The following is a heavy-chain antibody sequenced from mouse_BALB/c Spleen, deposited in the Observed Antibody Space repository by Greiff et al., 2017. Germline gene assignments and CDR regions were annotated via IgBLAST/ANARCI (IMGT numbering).Heavy chain of an antibody. CDR1: GYTFTSYW. D-gene: IGHD2-14*01. CDR3: ARRGRYDGSYWYFDV. CDR2: IDPSNSET. J-gene: IGHJ1*01. V-gene: IGHV1S127*01. Sequence: QVHVKQSGPELVRPGASVKMSCKASGYTFTSYWMHWVKQRPGQGLEWIGMIDPSNSETRLNQKFKDKATLNVDKSSNTAYMQLSSLTSEDSAVYYCARRGRYDGSYWYFDVWGAGTTVTVSS.